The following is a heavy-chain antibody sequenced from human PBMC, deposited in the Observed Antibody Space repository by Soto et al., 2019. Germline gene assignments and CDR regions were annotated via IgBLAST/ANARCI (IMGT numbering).Heavy chain of an antibody. V-gene: IGHV3-23*01. CDR3: AKDIHLSVWFGELLPNGMDV. CDR2: ISGSGGST. D-gene: IGHD3-10*01. J-gene: IGHJ6*02. Sequence: PWGSLRLSCAASGFTFSSYAMSWLRQAPGKGLEWVSAISGSGGSTYYADSVKGRFTISRDNSKNTLYLQMNSLRAEDTAVYYCAKDIHLSVWFGELLPNGMDVWGQGTTVTVS. CDR1: GFTFSSYA.